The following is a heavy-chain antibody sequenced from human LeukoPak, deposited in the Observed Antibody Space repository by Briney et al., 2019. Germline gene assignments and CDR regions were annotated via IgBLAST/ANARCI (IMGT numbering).Heavy chain of an antibody. Sequence: GESLKISCKGSGYSFTSYWIGWVRQMPGKGLEWMGIIYPGDSDTRYSPSFQGQVTISADKSISTAYLQWSSLKASDAAMYYCATSSSWYGNWFDPWGQGTLATVS. CDR3: ATSSSWYGNWFDP. J-gene: IGHJ5*02. CDR2: IYPGDSDT. V-gene: IGHV5-51*01. D-gene: IGHD6-13*01. CDR1: GYSFTSYW.